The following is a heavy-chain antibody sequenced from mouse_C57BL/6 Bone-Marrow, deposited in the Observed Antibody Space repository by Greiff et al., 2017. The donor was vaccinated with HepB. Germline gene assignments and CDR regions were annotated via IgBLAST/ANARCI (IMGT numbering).Heavy chain of an antibody. CDR1: GYSITSGYY. CDR3: TRVNTTVVADWYFDV. J-gene: IGHJ1*03. Sequence: EVKLMESGPGLVKPSQSLSLTCSVTGYSITSGYYWNWIRQFPGNKLEWMGYISYDGSNNYNPSLKNRISITRDTSKNQFFLKLNSVTTEDTATYYCTRVNTTVVADWYFDVWGTGTTVTVSS. V-gene: IGHV3-6*01. CDR2: ISYDGSN. D-gene: IGHD1-1*01.